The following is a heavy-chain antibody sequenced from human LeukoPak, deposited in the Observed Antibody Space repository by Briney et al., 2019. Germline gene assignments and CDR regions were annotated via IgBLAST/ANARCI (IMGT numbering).Heavy chain of an antibody. CDR1: GFIFDDYA. D-gene: IGHD5-18*01. V-gene: IGHV3-9*01. J-gene: IGHJ4*02. Sequence: GGSLRLSCAASGFIFDDYAMHWVRHAPGKGVEWVSGISWNSGTIGYADSVKGRFTISRDNAKNSLFLQMNSLRPEDTAVYYCAICNVDTAGVDYWGQGTLVTVSS. CDR2: ISWNSGTI. CDR3: AICNVDTAGVDY.